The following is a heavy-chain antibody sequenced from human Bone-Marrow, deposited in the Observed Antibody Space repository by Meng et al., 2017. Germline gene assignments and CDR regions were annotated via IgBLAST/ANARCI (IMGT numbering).Heavy chain of an antibody. CDR3: AKDTTSGWNMGN. D-gene: IGHD6-19*01. CDR2: ISTRSSYI. CDR1: GFTFSDFS. J-gene: IGHJ4*02. Sequence: LSLTCAASGFTFSDFSMNWVRQAPGKGLEWISSISTRSSYIYYADSVKGRFTISRDNAKKSLYLQMNSLRAEDTAVYYCAKDTTSGWNMGNWGQGTLVTVSS. V-gene: IGHV3-21*01.